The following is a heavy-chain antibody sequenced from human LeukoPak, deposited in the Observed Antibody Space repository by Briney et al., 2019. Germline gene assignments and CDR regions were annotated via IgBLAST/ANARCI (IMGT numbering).Heavy chain of an antibody. D-gene: IGHD2/OR15-2a*01. CDR3: ARRIRYYYYGMDV. CDR2: IKQDGSEK. J-gene: IGHJ6*02. Sequence: GGSLRLSCAASGFTFNNYAVSWVRQAPGKGLEWVANIKQDGSEKYYVDSVKGRFTISRDNAKNSLYLQMNSLRAEDTAVYYCARRIRYYYYGMDVWGQGTTVTVSS. V-gene: IGHV3-7*01. CDR1: GFTFNNYA.